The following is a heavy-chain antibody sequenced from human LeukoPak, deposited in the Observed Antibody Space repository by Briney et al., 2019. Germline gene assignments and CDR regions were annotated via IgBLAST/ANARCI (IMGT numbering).Heavy chain of an antibody. D-gene: IGHD5-12*01. CDR1: GFTFSRYW. Sequence: GGSLRLSCAASGFTFSRYWMSWVRQAPGKGLEWVASIKQDGSEKYYVDSVKGRFTISRDNAESSLYLQMNSLRAEDTAVYYCAREGFDSGSDSDAFDIWGQGTMVTVSS. J-gene: IGHJ3*02. CDR3: AREGFDSGSDSDAFDI. V-gene: IGHV3-7*05. CDR2: IKQDGSEK.